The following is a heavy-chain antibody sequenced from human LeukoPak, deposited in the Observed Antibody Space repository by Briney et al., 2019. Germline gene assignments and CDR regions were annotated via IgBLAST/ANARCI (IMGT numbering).Heavy chain of an antibody. V-gene: IGHV4-4*07. J-gene: IGHJ4*02. Sequence: PSETLSLTCTVSGGYISSYYWSWIRQPAGKGLEWIGRIYTSGSTTYNPSLKSRVTMSVDTSKNQFSLKLSSVTAADTAVYCCARDCSSTSCYLDYWGQGTLVTVSS. D-gene: IGHD2-2*01. CDR1: GGYISSYY. CDR3: ARDCSSTSCYLDY. CDR2: IYTSGST.